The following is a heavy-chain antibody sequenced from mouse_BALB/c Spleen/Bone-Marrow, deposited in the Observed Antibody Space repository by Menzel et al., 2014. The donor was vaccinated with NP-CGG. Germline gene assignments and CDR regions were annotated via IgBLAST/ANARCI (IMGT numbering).Heavy chain of an antibody. J-gene: IGHJ4*01. D-gene: IGHD6-1*01. CDR3: ARPTPRYFAMDY. V-gene: IGHV2-9*02. CDR1: GFSLTSYG. Sequence: VQLVESGPGLVAPSQSLSITCTVSGFSLTSYGVHWVRQPPGKGLEWLGVIWAGGSTNYNSALMSRLSISKDNSKSQVFLKVNSLQTDDTAMYYCARPTPRYFAMDYWGQGTSVTVSS. CDR2: IWAGGST.